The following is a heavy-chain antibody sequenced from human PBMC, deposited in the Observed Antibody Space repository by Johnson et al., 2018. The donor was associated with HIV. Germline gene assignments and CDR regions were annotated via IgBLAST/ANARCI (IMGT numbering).Heavy chain of an antibody. CDR3: ASSWGNAFDI. V-gene: IGHV3-74*02. Sequence: VQLVESGGGLVQPGGSLRLSCAASGFTFSSYWMHWVRQAPGKGLVWVSRINSDGSGTSHADSVKGRFTISRDNARNTLYLQMNSLRAEDTAVYYCASSWGNAFDIWGQGTMVTVSS. CDR1: GFTFSSYW. CDR2: INSDGSGT. D-gene: IGHD7-27*01. J-gene: IGHJ3*02.